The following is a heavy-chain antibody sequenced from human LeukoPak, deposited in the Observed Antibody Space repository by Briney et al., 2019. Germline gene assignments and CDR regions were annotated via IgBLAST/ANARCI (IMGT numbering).Heavy chain of an antibody. CDR1: GFTFSDYW. CDR2: IRYDGSNK. V-gene: IGHV3-30*02. Sequence: GGSLRLSCAASGFTFSDYWMHWVRQAPGKGLEWVAFIRYDGSNKYYADSVKGRFTISRDNSKNTLYLQMNSLRAEDTAVYYCAKDHPDYGDPEGPRYYFDYWGQGTLVTVSS. D-gene: IGHD4-17*01. CDR3: AKDHPDYGDPEGPRYYFDY. J-gene: IGHJ4*02.